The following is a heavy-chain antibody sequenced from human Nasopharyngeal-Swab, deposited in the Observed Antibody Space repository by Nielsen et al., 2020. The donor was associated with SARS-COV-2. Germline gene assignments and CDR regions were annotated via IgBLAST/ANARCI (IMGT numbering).Heavy chain of an antibody. J-gene: IGHJ3*02. CDR3: ARVLTRNLVVALVLDAFDI. CDR2: IYYSGST. Sequence: LSLTCTVSGGSISSGGYYWSWIRPHPGKGLEWIGYIYYSGSTYYNPSLKSRVTISVDTSKNQFSLKLSSVTAADTAVYYCARVLTRNLVVALVLDAFDIWGQGTMVTVSS. D-gene: IGHD2-15*01. V-gene: IGHV4-31*03. CDR1: GGSISSGGYY.